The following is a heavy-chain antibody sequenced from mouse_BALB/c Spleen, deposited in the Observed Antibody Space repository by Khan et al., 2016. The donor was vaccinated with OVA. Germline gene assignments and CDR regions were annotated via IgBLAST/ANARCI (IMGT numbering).Heavy chain of an antibody. CDR1: GYSITTDYA. CDR2: ISYSGNT. V-gene: IGHV3-2*02. J-gene: IGHJ2*01. CDR3: ARVYRGDFDY. Sequence: VQLKESGPGLVKPSQSLSLTCPVTGYSITTDYAWNWIRQFPGNILEWMGYISYSGNTTYNPSLKSRISITRDTSKNQFFLQLKSVTTADTARYYCARVYRGDFDYWGQGTTLTVSS. D-gene: IGHD2-14*01.